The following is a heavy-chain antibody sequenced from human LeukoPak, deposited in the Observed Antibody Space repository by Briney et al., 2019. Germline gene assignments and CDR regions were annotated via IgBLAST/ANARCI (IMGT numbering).Heavy chain of an antibody. V-gene: IGHV4-59*01. CDR3: ARQELVNWGFRWFDP. J-gene: IGHJ5*02. Sequence: SETLSLTCTVSGGSISSYYWSWIRQPPGEGLEWIGYIYYSGSTNYNPSLKSRVTISVDTSKNQFSLKLSSVTAADTAVYYCARQELVNWGFRWFDPWGQGTLVTVSS. CDR2: IYYSGST. D-gene: IGHD7-27*01. CDR1: GGSISSYY.